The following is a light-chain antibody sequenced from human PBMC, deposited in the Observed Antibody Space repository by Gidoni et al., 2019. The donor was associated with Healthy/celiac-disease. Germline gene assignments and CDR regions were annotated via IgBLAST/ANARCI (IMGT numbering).Light chain of an antibody. CDR1: QSVSSSY. CDR2: GAS. Sequence: EIELTQSPGTLSLSPGERATLTCRASQSVSSSYLAWYQQKPGQAPRLLIYGASSRSTGVPDRFSGSGSGTDFTLTISRLEPEDFAVYYCQQYGSSPLTFXGXTKVEIK. V-gene: IGKV3-20*01. CDR3: QQYGSSPLT. J-gene: IGKJ4*01.